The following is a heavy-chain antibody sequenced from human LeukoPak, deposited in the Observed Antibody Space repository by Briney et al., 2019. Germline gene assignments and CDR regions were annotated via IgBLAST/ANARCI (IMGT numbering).Heavy chain of an antibody. D-gene: IGHD5-18*01. CDR2: IYYSGST. CDR1: GGSISSSSYY. CDR3: ARADSYAAYI. J-gene: IGHJ3*02. V-gene: IGHV4-39*07. Sequence: PSETLSLTCTVSGGSISSSSYYWGWIRQPPGKGLEWIGSIYYSGSTYYNPSLKSRVTISVDTSKNQFSLKLSSVTAADTAVYYCARADSYAAYIWGQGTMVTVSS.